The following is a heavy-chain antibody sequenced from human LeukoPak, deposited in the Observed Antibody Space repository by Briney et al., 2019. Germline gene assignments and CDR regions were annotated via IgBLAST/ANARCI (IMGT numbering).Heavy chain of an antibody. CDR1: GYTFTGYY. Sequence: SVKVSCKASGYTFTGYYMHWVRQAPGQGLEWVGRIVPILGTANYAQNFQGRVTITADRSTTTAYMELSSLRSEDTAVYYCARVPQGSSWPYYFDYWGQGTLVTVSS. V-gene: IGHV1-69*08. D-gene: IGHD6-13*01. CDR2: IVPILGTA. CDR3: ARVPQGSSWPYYFDY. J-gene: IGHJ4*02.